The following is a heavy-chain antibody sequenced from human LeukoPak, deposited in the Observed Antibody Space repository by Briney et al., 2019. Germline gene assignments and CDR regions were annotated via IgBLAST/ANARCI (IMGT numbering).Heavy chain of an antibody. V-gene: IGHV3-21*01. CDR3: ARARPEQWLVLEAFDI. CDR2: ISTTSSYI. J-gene: IGHJ3*02. Sequence: GGSLRLSCAASGFTFSAYSMNWVRQTPGKGLEWVSSISTTSSYIYYADSARGRFTISRDNAKNSMYLTMNSLRAEDTAAYYCARARPEQWLVLEAFDIWGAGKAVTVSS. D-gene: IGHD6-19*01. CDR1: GFTFSAYS.